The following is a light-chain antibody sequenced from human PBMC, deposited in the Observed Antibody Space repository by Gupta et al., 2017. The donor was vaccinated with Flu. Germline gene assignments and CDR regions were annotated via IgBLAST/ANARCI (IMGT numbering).Light chain of an antibody. Sequence: GGGIAITCRAGQEIISCLAWYQQKPGKAPKLLIYAASTMQRGVASRFSGGGSGTDYSLTISCLQSEDFATYYCQQYYSYPWTFGHGTKVEIK. J-gene: IGKJ1*01. CDR3: QQYYSYPWT. V-gene: IGKV1-8*01. CDR1: QEIISC. CDR2: AAS.